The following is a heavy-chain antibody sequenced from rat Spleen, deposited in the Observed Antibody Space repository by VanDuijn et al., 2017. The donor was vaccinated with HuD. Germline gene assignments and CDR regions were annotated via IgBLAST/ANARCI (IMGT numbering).Heavy chain of an antibody. CDR1: GFTFSNYG. J-gene: IGHJ2*01. CDR3: ARDRNRGVDY. Sequence: EVQLVESGGGLVQPGNSLKLSCAASGFTFSNYGMAWVRQAPTKGLEWVASITNSGGSTYYRDSVKGRFTISRDNAKSTLYLQMDSLRSEDTATYYCARDRNRGVDYWGQGVMVTVSS. CDR2: ITNSGGST. V-gene: IGHV5S23*01. D-gene: IGHD5-1*01.